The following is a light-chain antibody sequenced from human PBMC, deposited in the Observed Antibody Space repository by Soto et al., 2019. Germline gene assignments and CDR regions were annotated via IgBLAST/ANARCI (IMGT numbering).Light chain of an antibody. Sequence: DIQMTQSPSSVSASVGDRVTITCRASQGISSWLAWYQHKPGKAPKLLIYVASSLQSGVPSRFSGSGSGTDFTLTISSLQPEDFAIYYCQQGNIFPYTFGQGTKLEIK. V-gene: IGKV1-12*01. J-gene: IGKJ2*01. CDR1: QGISSW. CDR3: QQGNIFPYT. CDR2: VAS.